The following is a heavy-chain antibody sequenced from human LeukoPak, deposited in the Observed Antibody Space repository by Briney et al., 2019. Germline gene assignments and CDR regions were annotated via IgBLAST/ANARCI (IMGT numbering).Heavy chain of an antibody. J-gene: IGHJ4*02. V-gene: IGHV1-46*01. Sequence: ASVKVSCKASGYTFTSYYMHWVRQAPGQGGEWMGIINPSGGSTSYAQKFQGRVTMTRDTSTSTVYMELSSLRSEDTAVYYCARDPYNSGDRVGYYFDYWGQGTLVTVSS. CDR1: GYTFTSYY. CDR2: INPSGGST. D-gene: IGHD1-20*01. CDR3: ARDPYNSGDRVGYYFDY.